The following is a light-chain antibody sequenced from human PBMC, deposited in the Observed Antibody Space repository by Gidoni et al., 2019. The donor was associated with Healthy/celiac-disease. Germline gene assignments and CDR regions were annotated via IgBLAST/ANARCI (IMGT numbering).Light chain of an antibody. CDR1: KLGDKF. CDR2: QDS. Sequence: SHELPQPPPVSVSPGQTASITCSGDKLGDKFACWYQQKPGQSPVLVIYQDSKRPSGIPERFSGSNSGNTATLTISGTQAMDEADYYCQAWDSSTVVFGGGTKLTVL. V-gene: IGLV3-1*01. J-gene: IGLJ2*01. CDR3: QAWDSSTVV.